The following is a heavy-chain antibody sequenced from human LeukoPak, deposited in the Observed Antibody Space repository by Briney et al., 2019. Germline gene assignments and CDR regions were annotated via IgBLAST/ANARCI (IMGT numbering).Heavy chain of an antibody. J-gene: IGHJ4*02. CDR1: GGSFSGFY. V-gene: IGHV4-34*01. D-gene: IGHD3-16*01. CDR3: ARASVRSYDYVWGSYPGYFDY. Sequence: SETLSLTCAVYGGSFSGFYWSWIRQPPGKGLEWIGEINHSGSTNYNPSLKSRVTISVDTSKNQFSLKLSSVTAADTAVYYCARASVRSYDYVWGSYPGYFDYWGQGTLVTVSS. CDR2: INHSGST.